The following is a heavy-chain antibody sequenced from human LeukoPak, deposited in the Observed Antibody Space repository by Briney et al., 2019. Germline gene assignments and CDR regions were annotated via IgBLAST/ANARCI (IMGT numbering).Heavy chain of an antibody. CDR3: ARDGGYCSGGSCSQTNWFDP. CDR2: INPNSGGT. Sequence: ASVKVSCKASGYTFTGYYMHWVRQAPGQGLEWMGWINPNSGGTNYAQKFQGRVTMTRDTSISTAYMELSRLRSDDTAVYYCARDGGYCSGGSCSQTNWFDPWGQGTLVTVSS. V-gene: IGHV1-2*02. D-gene: IGHD2-15*01. CDR1: GYTFTGYY. J-gene: IGHJ5*02.